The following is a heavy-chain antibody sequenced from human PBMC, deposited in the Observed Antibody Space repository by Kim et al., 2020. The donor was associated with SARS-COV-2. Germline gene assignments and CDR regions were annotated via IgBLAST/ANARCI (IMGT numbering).Heavy chain of an antibody. J-gene: IGHJ4*02. D-gene: IGHD3-22*01. V-gene: IGHV5-51*01. CDR1: GYSFSSYW. Sequence: GESLKISCKGSGYSFSSYWIGWVRQMPGKGLEWMGIIYPGDSDTRDSPSFQGQVTMSADKSISTAYLQWSSLKASDSAMYYCARRGRDNSGALYFFDYWGQGTLLTVSS. CDR3: ARRGRDNSGALYFFDY. CDR2: IYPGDSDT.